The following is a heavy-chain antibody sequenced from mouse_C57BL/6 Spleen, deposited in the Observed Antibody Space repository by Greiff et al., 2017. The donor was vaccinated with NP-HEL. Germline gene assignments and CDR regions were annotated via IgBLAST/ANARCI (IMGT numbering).Heavy chain of an antibody. D-gene: IGHD2-5*01. Sequence: QVQLQQSGAELVKPGASVKISCKASGYAFSSYWMNWVKQRPGKGLEWIGQIYPGDGDTNYNGKFKGKATLTADTSSSTAYMQLGGLTSEDSAVYFCARGGYSNPFDYWGQGTTLTVSS. J-gene: IGHJ2*01. CDR2: IYPGDGDT. V-gene: IGHV1-80*01. CDR1: GYAFSSYW. CDR3: ARGGYSNPFDY.